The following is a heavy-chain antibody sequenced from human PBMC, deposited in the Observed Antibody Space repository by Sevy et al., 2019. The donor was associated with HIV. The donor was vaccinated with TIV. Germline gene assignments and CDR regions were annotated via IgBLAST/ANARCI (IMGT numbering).Heavy chain of an antibody. V-gene: IGHV3-30*04. CDR3: ARVPIQLGAFDI. J-gene: IGHJ3*02. Sequence: GGSLRLSCAASGFTFSTSAMHWVRQAPGKGLEWVAVISYDGSHKYYGNSVKGRFTLSRDNSKNTLYLQMNSLRAEDTAVYYCARVPIQLGAFDIWGQWTMVTDSS. CDR2: ISYDGSHK. D-gene: IGHD5-18*01. CDR1: GFTFSTSA.